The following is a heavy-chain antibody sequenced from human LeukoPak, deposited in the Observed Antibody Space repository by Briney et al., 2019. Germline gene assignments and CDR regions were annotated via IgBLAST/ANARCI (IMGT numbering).Heavy chain of an antibody. J-gene: IGHJ4*02. CDR2: IDSGGRT. D-gene: IGHD4-23*01. CDR3: AVGGPSDY. CDR1: GCTVSSNY. V-gene: IGHV3-53*01. Sequence: GGSLRHSCAVSGCTVSSNYMSWVRQAPGKGLEWVSVIDSGGRTDYADSGKGRFTNSRDNSKNTSYLQMNSLGAEDTGVYYCAVGGPSDYWGQGTLVTVSS.